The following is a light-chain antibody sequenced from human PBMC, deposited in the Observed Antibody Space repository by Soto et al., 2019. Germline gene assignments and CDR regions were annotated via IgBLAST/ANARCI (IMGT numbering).Light chain of an antibody. CDR1: SSDVGGYNY. V-gene: IGLV2-14*01. Sequence: QSVLTQPASVSGSPGQSITISCTEISSDVGGYNYVSWYQQHPGKAPKLMIYEVNNRPSGVSNRFSGSKSGNTASLTISGLQAEDEADYYCSSYTRVFGGGTKLTVL. CDR2: EVN. CDR3: SSYTRV. J-gene: IGLJ3*02.